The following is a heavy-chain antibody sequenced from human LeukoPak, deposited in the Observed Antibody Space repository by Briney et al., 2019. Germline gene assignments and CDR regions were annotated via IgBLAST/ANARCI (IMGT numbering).Heavy chain of an antibody. Sequence: GRSLRLSCAASGFSFSSYAMNWVRQAPDKGLEWVSAITGSGGSTYYADSVKGRFTISRDNSKNTLSLQMDSLRVEDTAVYYCAKAVLRGSDYFDYWGQGTLGTVSS. D-gene: IGHD3-16*01. J-gene: IGHJ4*02. CDR2: ITGSGGST. CDR3: AKAVLRGSDYFDY. CDR1: GFSFSSYA. V-gene: IGHV3-23*01.